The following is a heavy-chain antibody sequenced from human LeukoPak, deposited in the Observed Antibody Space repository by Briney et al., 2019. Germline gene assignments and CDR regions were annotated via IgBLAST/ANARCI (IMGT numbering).Heavy chain of an antibody. V-gene: IGHV3-53*01. CDR2: IYSGGST. CDR3: ASELYGDQAY. J-gene: IGHJ4*02. D-gene: IGHD4-17*01. CDR1: GFTVSSNY. Sequence: GESLKISCASSGFTVSSNYMSWVRQAPGKGLEWVSVIYSGGSTYYADSVKGRFTISRDNSKNTLYLQMNGLRAEDTAVYYCASELYGDQAYWGQGTLVTVSS.